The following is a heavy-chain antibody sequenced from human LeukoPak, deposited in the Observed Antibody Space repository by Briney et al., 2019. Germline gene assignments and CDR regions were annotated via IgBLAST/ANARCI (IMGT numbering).Heavy chain of an antibody. CDR3: ARSSGWYDY. J-gene: IGHJ4*02. CDR1: GFTVSSTY. Sequence: GGSLRLSCAVSGFTVSSTYMRWVRQAPGKGLEWVSVIYSGGRTYYADSVKGRFTISRDNSKNTLYLQMNSLRVEDTAVYYCARSSGWYDYWGQGTLVTVSS. CDR2: IYSGGRT. D-gene: IGHD6-19*01. V-gene: IGHV3-53*01.